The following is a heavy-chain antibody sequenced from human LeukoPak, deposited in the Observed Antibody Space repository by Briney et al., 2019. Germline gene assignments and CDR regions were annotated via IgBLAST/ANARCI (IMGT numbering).Heavy chain of an antibody. V-gene: IGHV1-8*01. CDR3: ARGAKYYYGMDV. CDR1: GYTFTSYD. CDR2: MNPNSGNT. J-gene: IGHJ6*02. Sequence: GASVKVSCKASGYTFTSYDINWVRQATGQGLEWMGWMNPNSGNTGYAQKFQGRVTMIRNTSISTAYMELSSLRSEDTAVYYCARGAKYYYGMDVWGQGTTVTVSS.